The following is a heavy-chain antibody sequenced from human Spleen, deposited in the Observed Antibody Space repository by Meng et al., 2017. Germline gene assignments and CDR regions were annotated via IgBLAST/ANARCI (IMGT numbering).Heavy chain of an antibody. CDR3: VRSSARVRTGFDP. Sequence: QLQLQESGPGLVKPSETLSLTCTVSGGPISSSGHYWGWIRQTPGKGLEWIGSVYYSGTTYYNPSLKSRVTVSVDTSKNQFSLKLTSVTAADTAVYYCVRSSARVRTGFDPWGQGTLVTVSS. D-gene: IGHD6-19*01. CDR2: VYYSGTT. V-gene: IGHV4-39*01. J-gene: IGHJ5*02. CDR1: GGPISSSGHY.